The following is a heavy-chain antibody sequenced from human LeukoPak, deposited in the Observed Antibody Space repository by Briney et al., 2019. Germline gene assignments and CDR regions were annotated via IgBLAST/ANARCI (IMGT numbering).Heavy chain of an antibody. CDR1: GFTFSNAY. Sequence: GGSLRLSCAASGFTFSNAYMNWVRQAPGKGLEWVGRIKPKTDGETTECAAPVKDRFSISRDDSKSMMYLQMNSLKTEDTAVYYCITPLPYSAQGGQGTLVTVSS. J-gene: IGHJ4*02. CDR3: ITPLPYSAQ. CDR2: IKPKTDGETT. D-gene: IGHD2-21*01. V-gene: IGHV3-15*07.